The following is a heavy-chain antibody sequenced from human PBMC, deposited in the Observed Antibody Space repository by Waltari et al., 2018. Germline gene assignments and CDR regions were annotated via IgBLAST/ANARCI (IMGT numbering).Heavy chain of an antibody. Sequence: QVQLVQSGAEVKKPGASVKVSCKASGYTFTSYAMHWVRQAPGQRLEWMGWINAGNGNTKSSQKFQGRVTITRDTSASTADMELSSLRSEDTAVYYCAREGGFLEWLPFYGMDVWGQGTTVTVSS. CDR2: INAGNGNT. D-gene: IGHD3-3*01. V-gene: IGHV1-3*01. J-gene: IGHJ6*02. CDR1: GYTFTSYA. CDR3: AREGGFLEWLPFYGMDV.